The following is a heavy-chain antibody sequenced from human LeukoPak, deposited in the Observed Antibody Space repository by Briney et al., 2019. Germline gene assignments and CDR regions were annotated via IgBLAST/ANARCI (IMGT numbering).Heavy chain of an antibody. CDR2: IYYSGSA. J-gene: IGHJ3*02. CDR1: GGSISSSSYY. Sequence: PSETLSLTCTVSGGSISSSSYYGGWIRQPPGKGLEWIGSIYYSGSAYYNPSLKSRVTISVDTSKDQFSLKLSSVTAADTAVYYCATYIMVRGVPGAFDIWGQGTMVTVSS. D-gene: IGHD3-10*01. CDR3: ATYIMVRGVPGAFDI. V-gene: IGHV4-39*01.